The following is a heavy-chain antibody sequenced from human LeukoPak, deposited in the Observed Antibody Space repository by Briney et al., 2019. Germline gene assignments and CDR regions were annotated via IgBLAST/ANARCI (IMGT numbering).Heavy chain of an antibody. CDR2: LTVSGGST. V-gene: IGHV3-23*01. J-gene: IGHJ4*02. CDR3: ARSPLDTSMTIYFDK. Sequence: GGSLGLSCAASGFTFSIYAMSWVRQAPGKGLEWVSALTVSGGSTYYPGSVKGRFTISRDNSKNTLYLQMNSLRAEDTAIYYCARSPLDTSMTIYFDKWGLGTLVTVSS. CDR1: GFTFSIYA. D-gene: IGHD3-22*01.